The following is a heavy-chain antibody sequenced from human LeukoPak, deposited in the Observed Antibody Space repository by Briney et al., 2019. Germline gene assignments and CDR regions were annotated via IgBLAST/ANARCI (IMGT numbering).Heavy chain of an antibody. Sequence: GGSLRLSCAASGFTFSSYGMHWVRQAPGKGLEWVAVIWYDGSNKYYADSVKGRFTISRDNSKNTLYLQMNSLRAEDTAVYYCAREGMVVAPRYSSYFDYWGQGTLVTVSS. CDR2: IWYDGSNK. CDR1: GFTFSSYG. V-gene: IGHV3-33*01. J-gene: IGHJ4*02. D-gene: IGHD2-15*01. CDR3: AREGMVVAPRYSSYFDY.